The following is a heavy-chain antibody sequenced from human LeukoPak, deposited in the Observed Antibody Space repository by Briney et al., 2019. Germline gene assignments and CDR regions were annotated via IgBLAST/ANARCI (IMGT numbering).Heavy chain of an antibody. CDR3: ARGEGSYNYFDY. CDR1: GFTFSSYA. Sequence: GGSLRLSCAASGFTFSSYAMHWVRQAPGKGLEWVAVISYDGSNKYYADSVKGRFTISRDNSKNTLYLQMNSLRAEETAVYYCARGEGSYNYFDYWGQGTLVTVSS. V-gene: IGHV3-30*04. J-gene: IGHJ4*02. D-gene: IGHD1-26*01. CDR2: ISYDGSNK.